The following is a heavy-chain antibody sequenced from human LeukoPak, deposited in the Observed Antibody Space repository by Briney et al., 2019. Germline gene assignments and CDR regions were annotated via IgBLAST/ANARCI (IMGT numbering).Heavy chain of an antibody. CDR3: AKDRRIVAVGPRRTVKNWLDP. D-gene: IGHD6-13*01. Sequence: PGGSLRLSCAASGFTFSSYEMNWVRQAPGKGLEWVSYISSSGSTIYYADSVEGRFTISRDNSKNTLFLQMKSLRAEDTAVYYCAKDRRIVAVGPRRTVKNWLDPWGQGTLVTVSS. CDR1: GFTFSSYE. J-gene: IGHJ5*02. V-gene: IGHV3-48*03. CDR2: ISSSGSTI.